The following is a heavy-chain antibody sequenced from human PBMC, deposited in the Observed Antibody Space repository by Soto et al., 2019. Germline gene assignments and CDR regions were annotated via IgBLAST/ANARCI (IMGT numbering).Heavy chain of an antibody. CDR1: GFTFSSYW. D-gene: IGHD4-4*01. CDR2: IKQDGSEK. V-gene: IGHV3-7*05. CDR3: ARPTDYYYYGMDV. Sequence: EVQLVESGGGLVQPGGSLRLSCAASGFTFSSYWMSWVRQAPGKGLEWVANIKQDGSEKYYVDSVKGRFTISRDNAENSLYLQMNSLRAEDTAVYYCARPTDYYYYGMDVWGQGTTVTVSS. J-gene: IGHJ6*02.